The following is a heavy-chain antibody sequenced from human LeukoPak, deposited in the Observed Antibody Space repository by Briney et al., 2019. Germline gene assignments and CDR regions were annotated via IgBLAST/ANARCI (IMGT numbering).Heavy chain of an antibody. CDR2: ISGYNDKR. D-gene: IGHD3-10*01. J-gene: IGHJ5*02. V-gene: IGHV1-18*01. CDR1: GYTFTSYD. Sequence: ASVKVSCKASGYTFTSYDISWVRQAPGQGLEWMGWISGYNDKRNYAQKLQGRVTMTTDRSTTTAYMELRSLRSDDTAVYYCARVRGWFDPWGQGTLVSASS. CDR3: ARVRGWFDP.